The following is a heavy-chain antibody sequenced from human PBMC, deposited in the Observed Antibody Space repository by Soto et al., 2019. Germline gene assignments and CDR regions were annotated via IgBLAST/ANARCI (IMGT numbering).Heavy chain of an antibody. CDR1: GFNFGSYG. J-gene: IGHJ4*02. CDR2: LTASGLNT. Sequence: EVQLLESGGGLVQPGGSLRLSCSASGFNFGSYGMSWVRQAPGKGLEWVSGLTASGLNTYYTDSVKGRFTISRDNSRNTVYLQMNSLRPEDTAVYYCAKSNRGAYDTPDFWGQGTLVTVSP. V-gene: IGHV3-23*01. D-gene: IGHD3-22*01. CDR3: AKSNRGAYDTPDF.